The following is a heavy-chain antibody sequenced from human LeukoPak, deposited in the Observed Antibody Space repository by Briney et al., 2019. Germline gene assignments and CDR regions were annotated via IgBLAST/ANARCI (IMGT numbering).Heavy chain of an antibody. CDR1: GFTFSSYA. CDR3: ARDSGYDVRNWFDP. V-gene: IGHV3-30-3*01. CDR2: ISYDGSNK. D-gene: IGHD5-12*01. J-gene: IGHJ5*02. Sequence: GGSLRLSCAAYGFTFSSYAMHWVRQAPGKGLEWVAVISYDGSNKYYADSVKGRFTISRDNSKNTLYLQMNSLRAEDTAVYYCARDSGYDVRNWFDPWGQGTLVTVSS.